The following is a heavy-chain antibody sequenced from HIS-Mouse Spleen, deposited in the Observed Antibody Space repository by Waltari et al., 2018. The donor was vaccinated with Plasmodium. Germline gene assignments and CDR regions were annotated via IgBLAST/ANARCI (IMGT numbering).Heavy chain of an antibody. D-gene: IGHD6-13*01. V-gene: IGHV3-74*01. CDR1: GFTFSSYW. CDR3: ARTIAVVGTGDALDI. CDR2: IKDDGGST. Sequence: EVQLVESGGGLVQPGGSLRLSCAASGFTFSSYWMHWFRQAPGKGLVGVSLIKDDGGSTRYADAVKGRFTISRDNAKNTLYLQMNSLRAEDTAVYYCARTIAVVGTGDALDIWGQGTMVTVSS. J-gene: IGHJ3*02.